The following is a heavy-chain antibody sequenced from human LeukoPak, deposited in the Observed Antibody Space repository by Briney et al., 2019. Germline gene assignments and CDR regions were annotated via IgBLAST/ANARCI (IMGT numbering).Heavy chain of an antibody. J-gene: IGHJ4*02. CDR2: INPNSGGT. V-gene: IGHV1-2*02. D-gene: IGHD2-2*01. CDR3: AREGYCSSTSCSYFDY. CDR1: GYTFTSYG. Sequence: ASVKVSCKASGYTFTSYGISWVRQAPGQGLEWMGWINPNSGGTNYAQKFQGRVTMTRDTSISTAYMELSRLRSDDTAVYYCAREGYCSSTSCSYFDYWGQGTLVTVSS.